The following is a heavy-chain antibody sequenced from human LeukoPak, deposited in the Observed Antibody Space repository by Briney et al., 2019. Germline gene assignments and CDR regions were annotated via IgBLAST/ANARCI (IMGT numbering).Heavy chain of an antibody. Sequence: SETLSLTCTVSGGSISSSSYYWGWNRQPPGKGLEWIGSIYYSGSTYYNPSLKSRVTISVDTSKNQFSLKLSSVTAADTAVYYCARAQSGTNFDYWGQGTLVTVSS. CDR1: GGSISSSSYY. J-gene: IGHJ4*02. CDR2: IYYSGST. CDR3: ARAQSGTNFDY. V-gene: IGHV4-39*07. D-gene: IGHD1-1*01.